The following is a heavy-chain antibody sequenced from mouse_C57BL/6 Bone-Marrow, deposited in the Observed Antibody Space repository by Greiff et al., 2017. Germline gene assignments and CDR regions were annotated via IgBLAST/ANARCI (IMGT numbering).Heavy chain of an antibody. J-gene: IGHJ4*01. CDR2: LLPGTGST. Sequence: QVQLQQSGAELMKPGASVKLSCKATGYTFTGYWIEWVKQRPGHGLEWIGELLPGTGSTNYNEKFKGKATFTADTSSSTAYMHLSSLTTVDSAIYYCAISWGIFYYDYFCAMDYWGQGTSVTVSS. V-gene: IGHV1-9*01. CDR3: AISWGIFYYDYFCAMDY. CDR1: GYTFTGYW. D-gene: IGHD2-4*01.